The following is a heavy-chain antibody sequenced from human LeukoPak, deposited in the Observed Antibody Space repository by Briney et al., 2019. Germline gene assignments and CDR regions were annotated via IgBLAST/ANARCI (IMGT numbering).Heavy chain of an antibody. J-gene: IGHJ6*03. CDR2: IYSGGST. CDR3: ARGGAPYSSGWDGDGYYYYYMDV. V-gene: IGHV3-53*01. D-gene: IGHD6-19*01. CDR1: GFTVGSNY. Sequence: GGSLRLSCAASGFTVGSNYMSWVRQAPGKGLEWVSVIYSGGSTYYADSVKGRFTISRDNSKNTLYLQMNSLRAEDTAVYCCARGGAPYSSGWDGDGYYYYYMDVWGKGTTVTVSS.